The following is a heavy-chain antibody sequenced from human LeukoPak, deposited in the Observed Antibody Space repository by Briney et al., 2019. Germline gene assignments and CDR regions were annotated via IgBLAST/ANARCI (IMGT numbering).Heavy chain of an antibody. CDR2: SGGDGGST. Sequence: GGSLRLSCAVSGFTFTSYPMSWVRQAPGKGLEWVSASGGDGGSTYADSVKGRFTISRDNSKNTLYLQMNSLRAEDTATYYCAKALNYWYFDLWGRGNLVTVSS. J-gene: IGHJ2*01. CDR3: AKALNYWYFDL. CDR1: GFTFTSYP. V-gene: IGHV3-23*01.